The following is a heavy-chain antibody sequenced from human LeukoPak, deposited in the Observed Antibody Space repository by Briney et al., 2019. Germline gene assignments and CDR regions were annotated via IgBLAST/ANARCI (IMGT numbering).Heavy chain of an antibody. CDR1: GYTFAAYY. CDR3: ATWGLHFDI. CDR2: IRPNSGVT. D-gene: IGHD3-16*01. J-gene: IGHJ3*02. Sequence: GASVKVSCTASGYTFAAYYMYWVRQAPGQGLERMGWIRPNSGVTNYTQKFQGRVTMTRDTSITTAYMELRSLTLEAKGAYFCATWGLHFDIWGQGTMVTVAS. V-gene: IGHV1-2*02.